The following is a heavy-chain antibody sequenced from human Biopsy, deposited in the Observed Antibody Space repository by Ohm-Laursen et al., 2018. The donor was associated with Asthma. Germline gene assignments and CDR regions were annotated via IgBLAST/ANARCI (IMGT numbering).Heavy chain of an antibody. J-gene: IGHJ4*02. CDR3: ASDFPKDYVRYNFQF. D-gene: IGHD4-17*01. CDR2: LDPEEGGT. V-gene: IGHV1-24*01. Sequence: GASVKVSCKISGYSLTDLSMHWVRQAPGQGLEWMGGLDPEEGGTENARKFQGRVTMTEDTSTDTAYMELSSLSSDDTAVYYCASDFPKDYVRYNFQFWGQGTLVTVSS. CDR1: GYSLTDLS.